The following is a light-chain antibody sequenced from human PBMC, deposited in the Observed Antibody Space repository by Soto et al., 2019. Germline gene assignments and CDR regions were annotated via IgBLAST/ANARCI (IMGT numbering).Light chain of an antibody. J-gene: IGLJ1*01. CDR3: SSYTSSSNHYV. CDR1: SSDVGGYNY. CDR2: EVS. Sequence: QYMLTHPASVSWSPGHSITISCTGTSSDVGGYNYVSWYQQHPGKAPKLMIYEVSNRASGVSNRFSGSKSGNTASLTISGLQAEDETDYYCSSYTSSSNHYVFGTGTKVTVL. V-gene: IGLV2-14*01.